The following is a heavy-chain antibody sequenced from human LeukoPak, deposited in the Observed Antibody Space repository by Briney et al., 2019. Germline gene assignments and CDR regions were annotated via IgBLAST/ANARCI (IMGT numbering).Heavy chain of an antibody. Sequence: GGSLRLSCAASEFTFSNYWMSWVRQAPGKGLEWVANIKQDGSEKFYVDSVKGRFTISRDNAKNSLYLQMNSLRAEDTAVYYCARAMGWRDAFDIWGQGTMVTVSS. CDR2: IKQDGSEK. V-gene: IGHV3-7*01. CDR3: ARAMGWRDAFDI. CDR1: EFTFSNYW. J-gene: IGHJ3*02. D-gene: IGHD6-19*01.